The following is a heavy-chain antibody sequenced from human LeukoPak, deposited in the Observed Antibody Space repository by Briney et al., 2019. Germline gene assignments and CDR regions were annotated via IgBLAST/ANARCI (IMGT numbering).Heavy chain of an antibody. J-gene: IGHJ4*02. CDR2: INPNSGGT. Sequence: ASVKVSCKASGYTFTDYYMHWVPQAPGQGREWMGWINPNSGGTNYAQKFQGRVTMARDTSVSTAYMELSRLRSDDTAVYYCAREGPIVGATHLVDYWGQGTLVTVSS. CDR3: AREGPIVGATHLVDY. D-gene: IGHD1-26*01. CDR1: GYTFTDYY. V-gene: IGHV1-2*02.